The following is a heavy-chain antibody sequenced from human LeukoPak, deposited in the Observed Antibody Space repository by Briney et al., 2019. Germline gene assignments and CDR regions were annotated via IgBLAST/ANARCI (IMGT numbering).Heavy chain of an antibody. V-gene: IGHV3-23*01. D-gene: IGHD3-22*01. J-gene: IGHJ4*02. Sequence: QSGGSPRLSCVASGLMFSNYAMNWVRQAPGKGLEWVALIGTNPAATHYPDSVQGRFTISRDNSRNTLYLQMNSLRVEDTAIYYCAKDLDSTGYYSYNYWGQGTLVTVSS. CDR3: AKDLDSTGYYSYNY. CDR2: IGTNPAAT. CDR1: GLMFSNYA.